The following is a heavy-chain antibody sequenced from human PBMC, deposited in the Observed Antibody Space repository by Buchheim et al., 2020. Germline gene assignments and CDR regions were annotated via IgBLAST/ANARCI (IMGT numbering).Heavy chain of an antibody. J-gene: IGHJ4*02. V-gene: IGHV3-74*01. CDR3: VKDMFGNLDY. CDR2: MNEDGSTT. CDR1: GFTLSSYW. Sequence: EVQLVESGGGLVQPGGSLRLSCAASGFTLSSYWMHWVRQVPGKGLVWVSRMNEDGSTTDYADSVKGRFTIYRDNAKNKLDLEMNSLRAEDTAEYYCVKDMFGNLDYWGQGTL. D-gene: IGHD3-10*02.